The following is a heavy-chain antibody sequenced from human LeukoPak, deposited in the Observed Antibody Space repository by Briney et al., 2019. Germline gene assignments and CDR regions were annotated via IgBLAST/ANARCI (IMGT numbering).Heavy chain of an antibody. CDR3: ARARDYAEYYFDY. J-gene: IGHJ4*02. CDR1: GGTSSSYA. CDR2: IIPIFGTA. D-gene: IGHD4-17*01. V-gene: IGHV1-69*13. Sequence: ASVKVSCKASGGTSSSYAISWVRQAPGQGLEWMGGIIPIFGTANYAQKFQGRVTITADESTSTAYMELSSLRSEDTAVYYCARARDYAEYYFDYWGQGTLVTVSS.